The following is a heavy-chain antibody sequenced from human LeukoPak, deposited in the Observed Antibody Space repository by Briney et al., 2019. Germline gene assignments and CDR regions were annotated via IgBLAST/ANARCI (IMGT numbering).Heavy chain of an antibody. D-gene: IGHD5-18*01. Sequence: PGGSLRLSCAASGFTFSTYWMHWARQVPGKGLVWVSRINSNGNTTPYADSVKGRFTISRDNAKNTLFLQMNSLRAEDTVVYYCARGGGNSYAPVDYWGQGTLVTVSS. CDR2: INSNGNTT. CDR1: GFTFSTYW. J-gene: IGHJ4*02. V-gene: IGHV3-74*01. CDR3: ARGGGNSYAPVDY.